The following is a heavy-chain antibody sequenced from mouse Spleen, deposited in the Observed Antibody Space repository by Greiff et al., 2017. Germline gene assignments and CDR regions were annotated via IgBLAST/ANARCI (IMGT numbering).Heavy chain of an antibody. CDR3: SGGDYYGSWWDFDV. Sequence: DVMLVESEGGLVQPGSSMKLSCTASGFTFSDYYMAWVRQVPEQGLEWVANINSDGSSTYYLDSLKSRSILSRDNAKNIQCLQMSSLKSEDTATYYCSGGDYYGSWWDFDVWGAGTTVTVSS. CDR1: GFTFSDYY. J-gene: IGHJ1*01. V-gene: IGHV5-16*01. CDR2: INSDGSST. D-gene: IGHD1-2*01.